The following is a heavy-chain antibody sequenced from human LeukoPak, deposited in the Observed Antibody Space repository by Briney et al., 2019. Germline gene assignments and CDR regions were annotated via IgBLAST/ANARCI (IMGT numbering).Heavy chain of an antibody. J-gene: IGHJ4*02. V-gene: IGHV3-21*04. CDR3: ARPRGSYLDY. CDR2: ISSSNSYI. CDR1: GFTFSSYS. D-gene: IGHD1-26*01. Sequence: GGSLRLSCAASGFTFSSYSMNWVRQAPGKGLEWVSSISSSNSYIYYADSVKGRFTISRDNSKNTLYLQMNSLRAEDTAVYYCARPRGSYLDYWGQGTLVTVSS.